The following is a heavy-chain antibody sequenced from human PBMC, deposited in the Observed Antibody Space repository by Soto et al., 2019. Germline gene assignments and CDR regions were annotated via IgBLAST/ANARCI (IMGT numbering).Heavy chain of an antibody. CDR2: IWYDGSNK. D-gene: IGHD5-18*01. V-gene: IGHV3-33*01. J-gene: IGHJ6*02. CDR3: ARETDTAMATYYYYYGMDV. CDR1: GFTFSSYG. Sequence: QVQLVESGGGVVQPGRSLRLSCAASGFTFSSYGMHWVRQAPGKGLEWVAVIWYDGSNKYYADSVKGRFTISRDNSKNTLYLQMNSLRAEDTAVYYCARETDTAMATYYYYYGMDVWGQGTTVTVSS.